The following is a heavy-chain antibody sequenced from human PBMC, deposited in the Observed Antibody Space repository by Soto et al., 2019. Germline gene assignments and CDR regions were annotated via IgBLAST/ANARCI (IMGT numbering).Heavy chain of an antibody. J-gene: IGHJ6*03. Sequence: GGSLRLSCAASGFTFSSYAMSWVRQAPGKGLEWVSAISGSGGSTYYADSVKGRFTISRDNSKNTLYLQMNSLRAEDTAVYYCAKDIIEEFVVPAAITYYYYYMDVWGKGTTVTVSS. CDR1: GFTFSSYA. CDR3: AKDIIEEFVVPAAITYYYYYMDV. CDR2: ISGSGGST. D-gene: IGHD2-2*01. V-gene: IGHV3-23*01.